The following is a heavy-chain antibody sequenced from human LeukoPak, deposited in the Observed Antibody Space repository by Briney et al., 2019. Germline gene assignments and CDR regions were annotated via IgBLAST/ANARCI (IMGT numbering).Heavy chain of an antibody. V-gene: IGHV3-74*01. J-gene: IGHJ4*02. Sequence: GGSLRLSCAASGFTFSSYWMHWVRQAPGKGLVWVSRIHSDGSTTGYADSVKGRFTISRDNANNTLYLQMNSLRAEDTAVYYWARGGNTRADYWGQGTLVTVSS. CDR1: GFTFSSYW. CDR3: ARGGNTRADY. D-gene: IGHD3-16*01. CDR2: IHSDGSTT.